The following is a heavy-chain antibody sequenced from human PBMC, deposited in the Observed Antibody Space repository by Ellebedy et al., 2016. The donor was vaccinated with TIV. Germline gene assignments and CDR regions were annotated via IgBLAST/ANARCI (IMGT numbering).Heavy chain of an antibody. CDR1: GFTFSSYS. Sequence: GGSLRLXXAASGFTFSSYSMNWVRQAPGKGLEWLSYISSSSSTIYYADSVKGRFTISRDNAKNSLYLQMNSLRDEDTAVYYCAKDWYCSSTSCPPGYWGQGTLVTVSS. J-gene: IGHJ4*02. CDR2: ISSSSSTI. CDR3: AKDWYCSSTSCPPGY. V-gene: IGHV3-48*02. D-gene: IGHD2-2*01.